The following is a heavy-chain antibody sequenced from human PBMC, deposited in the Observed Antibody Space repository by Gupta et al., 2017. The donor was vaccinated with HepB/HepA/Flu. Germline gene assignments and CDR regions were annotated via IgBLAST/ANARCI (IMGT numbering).Heavy chain of an antibody. V-gene: IGHV4-4*02. CDR2: INHSGST. CDR3: STSWPLDY. CDR1: GGSVSSFNW. Sequence: QVQLQESGPGLVKPSGTLSLTCGVSGGSVSSFNWWTWVRQPPGKGLEWIGEINHSGSTTYNPSLKSRVTMSVDTSNNHLTLKVTSVTAADTAVYYCSTSWPLDYWGPGALVTVS. J-gene: IGHJ4*02.